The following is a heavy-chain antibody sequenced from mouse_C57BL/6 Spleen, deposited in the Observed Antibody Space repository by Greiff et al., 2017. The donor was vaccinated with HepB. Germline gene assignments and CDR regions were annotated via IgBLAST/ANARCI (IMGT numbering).Heavy chain of an antibody. V-gene: IGHV1-69*01. Sequence: QVQLQQPGAELVMPGASVKLSCKASGYTFTSYWMHWVKQRPGQGLEWIGEIDPSDSYTNYNQKFKGKSTLTVDKSSSTAYMQLSSLTSEDSAVYYCARWAHYYGPYYAMDYWGQGTSVTVSS. CDR1: GYTFTSYW. CDR3: ARWAHYYGPYYAMDY. J-gene: IGHJ4*01. D-gene: IGHD1-1*01. CDR2: IDPSDSYT.